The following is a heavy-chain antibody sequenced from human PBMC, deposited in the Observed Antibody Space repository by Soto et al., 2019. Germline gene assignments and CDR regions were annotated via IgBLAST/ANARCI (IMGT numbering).Heavy chain of an antibody. CDR2: ISGSGGST. CDR3: AKNLGSSTSPTQH. D-gene: IGHD2-2*01. V-gene: IGHV3-23*01. CDR1: GFTFNTYV. Sequence: GGSLRLSCAASGFTFNTYVMTWVRQAPGKGLEWVSAISGSGGSTYYADSVKGRFTISRDNSESTLYLQMNSLTADDTAVYYCAKNLGSSTSPTQHWGQGTLVTVSS. J-gene: IGHJ1*01.